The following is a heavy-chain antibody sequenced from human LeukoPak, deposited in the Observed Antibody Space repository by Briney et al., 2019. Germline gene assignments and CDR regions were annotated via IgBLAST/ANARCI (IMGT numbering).Heavy chain of an antibody. CDR3: AKNGWYYYDSSGYPLTD. J-gene: IGHJ4*02. CDR2: ISSDGSSK. CDR1: GFTFSSDV. V-gene: IGHV3-30-3*02. D-gene: IGHD3-22*01. Sequence: GGSLRLSCAASGFTFSSDVMHWVRQAPGKGLEWVAVISSDGSSKHYADSVKGRFTIFTDTSKSTLYLQISSLRPEDTAVYYCAKNGWYYYDSSGYPLTDWGQGTLVTVSS.